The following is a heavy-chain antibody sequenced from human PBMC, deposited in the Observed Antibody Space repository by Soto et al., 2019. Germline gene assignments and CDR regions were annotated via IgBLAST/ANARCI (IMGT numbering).Heavy chain of an antibody. D-gene: IGHD3-10*01. Sequence: QVQLQESGPGLVKPSQTLSLTCTVSGGSISSGDYYWSWIRQPPGKGLEWIGYIDYSGSTYYNPALKSRITISVDTSKNQFSLKLSSVTAADTAVYYCARVGLRMVRGVSLFDPWGQGPLVTVSS. CDR3: ARVGLRMVRGVSLFDP. J-gene: IGHJ5*02. CDR1: GGSISSGDYY. CDR2: IDYSGST. V-gene: IGHV4-30-4*01.